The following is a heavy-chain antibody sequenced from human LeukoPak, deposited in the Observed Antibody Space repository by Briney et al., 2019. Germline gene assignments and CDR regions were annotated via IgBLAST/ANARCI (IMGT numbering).Heavy chain of an antibody. D-gene: IGHD2-2*01. CDR3: AKGYCSSTSCYADGTDV. CDR2: IIPIFGIA. Sequence: SVKVSCKASGGTFSSYAISWVRQAPGQGLEWMGRIIPIFGIANYAQKFQGRVTITADKSTSTAYMELSRLRSEDTAVYYCAKGYCSSTSCYADGTDVWGQGTTVTVSS. J-gene: IGHJ6*02. CDR1: GGTFSSYA. V-gene: IGHV1-69*04.